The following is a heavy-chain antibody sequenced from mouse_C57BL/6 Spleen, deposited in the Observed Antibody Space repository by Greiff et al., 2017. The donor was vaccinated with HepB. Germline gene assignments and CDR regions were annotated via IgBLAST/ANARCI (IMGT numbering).Heavy chain of an antibody. J-gene: IGHJ4*01. V-gene: IGHV1-82*01. CDR3: ARSHDYDESGYAMDY. D-gene: IGHD2-4*01. CDR2: IYPGDGDT. CDR1: GYAFSSSW. Sequence: QVQLKESGPELVKPGASVKISCKASGYAFSSSWMNWVKQRPGKGLEWIGRIYPGDGDTNYNGKFKGKATLTADKSSSTAYMQLSSLTSEDSAVYFCARSHDYDESGYAMDYWGQGTSVTVSS.